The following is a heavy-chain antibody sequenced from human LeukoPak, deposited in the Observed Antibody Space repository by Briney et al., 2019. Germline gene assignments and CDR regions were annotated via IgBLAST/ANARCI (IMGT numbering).Heavy chain of an antibody. CDR3: ARLLPGGYFDY. Sequence: PSETLSLTCTVPGGSISSSSYYWSWIRQPPGKGLEYIGSIYYSGSTYYNPSLKSRVTISADTSKNQFSLKLSSVTAADTAVFYCARLLPGGYFDYWGQGTLVTVSS. CDR1: GGSISSSSYY. J-gene: IGHJ4*02. CDR2: IYYSGST. D-gene: IGHD2-15*01. V-gene: IGHV4-39*01.